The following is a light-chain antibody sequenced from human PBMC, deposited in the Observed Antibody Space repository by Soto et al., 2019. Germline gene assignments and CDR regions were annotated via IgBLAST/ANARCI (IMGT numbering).Light chain of an antibody. CDR3: SSYTNSRTLNMR. J-gene: IGLJ2*01. CDR2: EVA. CDR1: RSDVGGYNY. Sequence: QSVLTQPASVSGSPGQSITISCTGTRSDVGGYNYVSWYQQHPGKAPKLMIYEVANRPSGVSIRFSGSKSGNTASLIISGLQAEDEADYDCSSYTNSRTLNMRFGGGTKLTVL. V-gene: IGLV2-14*01.